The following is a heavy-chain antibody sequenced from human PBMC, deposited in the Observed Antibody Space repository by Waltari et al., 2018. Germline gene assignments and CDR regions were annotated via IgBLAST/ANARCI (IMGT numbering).Heavy chain of an antibody. CDR2: IYYSGST. Sequence: QVQLQESGPGLVKPSQTLSLTYTVSGGSISSGGYYWSWIRQHPGKGLEWIGYIYYSGSTYYNPSLKSLVTISVDTSKNQFSLKLSSVTAADTAVYYCARGDSSGYNGGFDYWGQGTLVTVSS. V-gene: IGHV4-31*01. J-gene: IGHJ4*02. CDR1: GGSISSGGYY. D-gene: IGHD3-22*01. CDR3: ARGDSSGYNGGFDY.